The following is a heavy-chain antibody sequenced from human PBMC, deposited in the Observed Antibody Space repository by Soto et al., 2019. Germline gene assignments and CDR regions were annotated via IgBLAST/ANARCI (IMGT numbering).Heavy chain of an antibody. D-gene: IGHD2-2*01. Sequence: PGESLKISCKGSGYNFTSYWISWVRQMPGKGLEWMGRIDPRDSYTNYSPSFQGHVTISADKSTSTAYLQWSSLKASDTAMYYCARHLVVVPAAIPAALRYGMEVWGQGTTVTVSS. V-gene: IGHV5-10-1*01. CDR1: GYNFTSYW. J-gene: IGHJ6*02. CDR2: IDPRDSYT. CDR3: ARHLVVVPAAIPAALRYGMEV.